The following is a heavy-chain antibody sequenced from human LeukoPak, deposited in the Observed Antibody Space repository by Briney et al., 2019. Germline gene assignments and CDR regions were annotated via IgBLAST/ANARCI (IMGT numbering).Heavy chain of an antibody. CDR1: GYTFTNYY. V-gene: IGHV1-46*01. CDR3: ARAQSYYDY. CDR2: INPSGDSA. Sequence: ASVKVSCTASGYTFTNYYMHWVRQAPGQGLEWMGIINPSGDSAIYAHNFQGRVTMTRDTSTTTVYMELSSLRSEDTAVHYCARAQSYYDYWGQGTLVTVSS. J-gene: IGHJ4*02. D-gene: IGHD1-26*01.